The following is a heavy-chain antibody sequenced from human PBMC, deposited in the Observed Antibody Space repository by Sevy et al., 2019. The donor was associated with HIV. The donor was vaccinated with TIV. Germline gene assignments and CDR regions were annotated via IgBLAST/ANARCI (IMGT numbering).Heavy chain of an antibody. D-gene: IGHD5-18*01. CDR3: ARDGVGYTAMGPFDY. V-gene: IGHV3-30-3*01. CDR2: ISYDGSNK. CDR1: GFTFSSYA. Sequence: GGSLRLSCAASGFTFSSYAMHWVRQAPGKGLEWVAVISYDGSNKYYADSVKGRFTISRDNSKNTLYLQMNSLRAEETAGYYCARDGVGYTAMGPFDYWGQGTLVTVSS. J-gene: IGHJ4*02.